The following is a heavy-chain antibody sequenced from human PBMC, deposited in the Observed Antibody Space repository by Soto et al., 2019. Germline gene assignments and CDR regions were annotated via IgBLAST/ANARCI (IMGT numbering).Heavy chain of an antibody. CDR1: GGSISSYY. D-gene: IGHD5-12*01. CDR2: IYYSGST. V-gene: IGHV4-59*01. CDR3: ARGAGYSGYDPYFDY. Sequence: PSETLSLTCTVSGGSISSYYWSWIRQPPGKGLEWIGYIYYSGSTNYNPSLKSRVTISVDTSKNQFSLKLSSVTAADTAVYYCARGAGYSGYDPYFDYWGQGTLVTVSS. J-gene: IGHJ4*02.